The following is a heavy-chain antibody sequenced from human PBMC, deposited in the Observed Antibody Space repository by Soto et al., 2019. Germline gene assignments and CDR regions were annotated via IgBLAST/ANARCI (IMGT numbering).Heavy chain of an antibody. V-gene: IGHV5-51*01. CDR2: IYPGDSDT. CDR3: ARGYCSGGSCYSGGNWFDP. Sequence: PGESLKISCKASGYSFTTYWIGWVRQMPGKGLEWMGIIYPGDSDTKYSPSLQGQVTISADTSISTAYLQWTSLKASDTAMCYCARGYCSGGSCYSGGNWFDPWGQGTLVTVSS. J-gene: IGHJ5*02. CDR1: GYSFTTYW. D-gene: IGHD2-15*01.